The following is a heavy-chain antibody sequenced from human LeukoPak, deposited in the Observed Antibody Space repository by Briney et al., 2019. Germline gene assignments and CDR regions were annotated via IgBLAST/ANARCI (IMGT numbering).Heavy chain of an antibody. CDR2: IKRDGSEK. Sequence: GSLRLSCAASGFTFSSYAMSWVRQAPGKGLEWVANIKRDGSEKYYVDSVKGRFTISRDNAKNSLDLQMNSLRVEDTAVYYCARLGPASSGWPESFDYWGQGTLVTVSS. CDR3: ARLGPASSGWPESFDY. CDR1: GFTFSSYA. D-gene: IGHD6-19*01. V-gene: IGHV3-7*03. J-gene: IGHJ4*02.